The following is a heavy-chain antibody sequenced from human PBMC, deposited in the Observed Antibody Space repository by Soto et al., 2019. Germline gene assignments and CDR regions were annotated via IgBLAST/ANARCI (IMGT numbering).Heavy chain of an antibody. D-gene: IGHD3-9*01. Sequence: PGESLKISCKGSGYSFTSYWIGWVRQMPGKGLEWMGIIYPGDSDTRYSPSFQGQVTISADKSISTAYLQWNSLKASDTAMYYCAMSPYYDILTGYFFDYWGQGTLVTVSS. CDR1: GYSFTSYW. CDR2: IYPGDSDT. CDR3: AMSPYYDILTGYFFDY. V-gene: IGHV5-51*01. J-gene: IGHJ4*02.